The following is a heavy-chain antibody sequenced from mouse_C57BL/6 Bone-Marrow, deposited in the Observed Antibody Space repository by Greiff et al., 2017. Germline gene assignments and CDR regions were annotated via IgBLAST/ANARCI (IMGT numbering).Heavy chain of an antibody. CDR2: INPSTGGT. V-gene: IGHV1-42*01. CDR1: GYSFTGYY. D-gene: IGHD3-2*02. J-gene: IGHJ3*01. Sequence: VQLQQSGPELVKPGASVKISCKASGYSFTGYYMHWVKQSPEKSLEWIGEINPSTGGTTYNQKFKAKATLTVDKSSSTAYMQLKSLTSEDSAVYYCASSESFADWGQGTLFTVSA. CDR3: ASSESFAD.